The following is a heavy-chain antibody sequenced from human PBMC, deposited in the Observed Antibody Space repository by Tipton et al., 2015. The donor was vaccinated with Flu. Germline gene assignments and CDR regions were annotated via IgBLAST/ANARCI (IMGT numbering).Heavy chain of an antibody. CDR3: ARVNRSWLVP. D-gene: IGHD2/OR15-2a*01. Sequence: TLSLTCSLSGGSISDYYYTWIRQPPGKGLEWIGSIFYTGNTDYSPSLKSRFTISLDTSKNQFSLELTSMTAADTAVYYCARVNRSWLVPWGQGTLVTVSS. CDR2: IFYTGNT. CDR1: GGSISDYY. V-gene: IGHV4-59*13. J-gene: IGHJ5*02.